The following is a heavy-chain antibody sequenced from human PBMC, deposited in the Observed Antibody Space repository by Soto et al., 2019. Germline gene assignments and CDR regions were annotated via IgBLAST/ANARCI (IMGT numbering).Heavy chain of an antibody. CDR2: ISSTTNYI. CDR1: GFTLTRYS. Sequence: GGSLRLSFAASGFTLTRYSMNWVRQAPGKGLEWVSSISSTTNYIYYADSMKGRFTVSRDNAKNSVYLEMNSLSAEDRAVYYWARESEDLTSNFDYWGQGTLAPVSS. CDR3: ARESEDLTSNFDY. J-gene: IGHJ4*02. V-gene: IGHV3-21*01.